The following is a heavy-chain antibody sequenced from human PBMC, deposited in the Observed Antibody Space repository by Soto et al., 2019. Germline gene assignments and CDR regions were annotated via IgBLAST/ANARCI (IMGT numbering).Heavy chain of an antibody. V-gene: IGHV3-23*01. D-gene: IGHD6-6*01. J-gene: IGHJ6*02. Sequence: PEGSLRLSCAASGFTFCSYAISRLLQAPGTGLKWVSAISGSGGSTYYADSVKGRFTISIDNSKNTLYLQINSLRAEDTAVYYCAKSIAARPPFGMDVWGQGTTVTVS. CDR2: ISGSGGST. CDR3: AKSIAARPPFGMDV. CDR1: GFTFCSYA.